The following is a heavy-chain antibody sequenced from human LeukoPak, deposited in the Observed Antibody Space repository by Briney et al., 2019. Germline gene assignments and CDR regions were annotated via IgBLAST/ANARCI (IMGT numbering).Heavy chain of an antibody. CDR2: INPNRGGT. CDR3: ARGARGSGSYPPAVYYFDY. J-gene: IGHJ4*02. V-gene: IGHV1-2*02. CDR1: GYTFTGYY. D-gene: IGHD3-10*01. Sequence: GASVKVSCKASGYTFTGYYMHWVRQAPGQGLEWMGWINPNRGGTNYAQKFQGRVTMNRDTSISTAYMELSRLRSDDTAVYYCARGARGSGSYPPAVYYFDYWGQGTLVTVTS.